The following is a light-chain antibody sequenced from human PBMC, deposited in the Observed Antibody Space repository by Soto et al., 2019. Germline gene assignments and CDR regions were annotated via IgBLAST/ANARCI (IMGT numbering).Light chain of an antibody. CDR1: QGISSY. J-gene: IGKJ1*01. V-gene: IGKV1-9*01. CDR2: AAS. CDR3: QQLNNYPWT. Sequence: DIQLTQSPSFLSASVGDRVTITCRASQGISSYLAWSQQKPGKAPNVLIYAASTLQSGVPSRFSGSGSGTEFTLTISSLQPEDFATYYCQQLNNYPWTFGQGTKVEIK.